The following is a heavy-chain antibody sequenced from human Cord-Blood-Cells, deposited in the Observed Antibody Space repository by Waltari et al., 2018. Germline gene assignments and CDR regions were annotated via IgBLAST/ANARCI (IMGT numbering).Heavy chain of an antibody. D-gene: IGHD2-2*01. V-gene: IGHV4-39*01. CDR2: IYYSGST. CDR1: GGSLRSRCCF. Sequence: QLQLPESGPRMGQPSENLSVPGPVSGGSLRSRCCFWGWFRQPPGKGLEWIGSIYYSGSTYYNPSLKSRVTISVDTSKNQFSLKLSSVTAADTAVYYCATASPLCSSTSCYYYYGMDVWGQGTTVTVSS. CDR3: ATASPLCSSTSCYYYYGMDV. J-gene: IGHJ6*02.